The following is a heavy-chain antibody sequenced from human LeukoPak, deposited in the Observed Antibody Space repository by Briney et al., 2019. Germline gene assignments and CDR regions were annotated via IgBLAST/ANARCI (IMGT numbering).Heavy chain of an antibody. CDR2: IQYDGSNQ. CDR3: AKGARLRLGEDFDY. D-gene: IGHD3-16*01. J-gene: IGHJ4*02. V-gene: IGHV3-30*02. CDR1: GFTFSSYG. Sequence: GGSLRLSFEASGFTFSSYGIHWVRQAPGKGLEWVTFIQYDGSNQYYADSVKGRLSISRDNSKNTVYLQMNSLRAEDTAVYYCAKGARLRLGEDFDYWGQGTLVTVSS.